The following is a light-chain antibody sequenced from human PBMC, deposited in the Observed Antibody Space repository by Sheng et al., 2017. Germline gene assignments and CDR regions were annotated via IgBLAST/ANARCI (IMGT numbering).Light chain of an antibody. Sequence: QSALTQPPSASGSPGQSVTISCTGTSSDVGSYNYVSWYQQHPGKVPKLMIYDVTNRPSGVSNRLTGSKSDNTASLTISGLQAEDEADYYCSSFSRSNILVFGGGTKLTVL. CDR2: DVT. CDR1: SSDVGSYNY. J-gene: IGLJ3*02. CDR3: SSFSRSNILV. V-gene: IGLV2-14*01.